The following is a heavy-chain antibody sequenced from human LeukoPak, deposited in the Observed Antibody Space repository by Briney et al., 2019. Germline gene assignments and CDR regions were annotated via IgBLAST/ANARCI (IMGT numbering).Heavy chain of an antibody. V-gene: IGHV4-39*06. Sequence: SETLSLTCTVSGASISSSSYYWGWIRQPPGKGLEWIGTIYYSGSTYYNPSLKSRVTISIDSSKNQFPLKLRSMTAADTAVHYCAATVTTLAINWFDPWGQGTLVTVSS. J-gene: IGHJ5*02. D-gene: IGHD4-11*01. CDR2: IYYSGST. CDR3: AATVTTLAINWFDP. CDR1: GASISSSSYY.